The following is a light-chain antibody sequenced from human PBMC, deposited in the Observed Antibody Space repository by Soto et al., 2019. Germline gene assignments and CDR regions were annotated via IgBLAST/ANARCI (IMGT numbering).Light chain of an antibody. CDR1: SSNIGNNY. J-gene: IGLJ1*01. CDR2: DNN. CDR3: GTWDTSLPACV. V-gene: IGLV1-51*01. Sequence: QSVLTQPPSVSAAPGQKVTISCSGSSSNIGNNYVSWYQQLPGTAPKLLIYDNNKRPSGIPDRFSGSKSGTSATLGITGLQTGDEADYYCGTWDTSLPACVFGPGTKVTVL.